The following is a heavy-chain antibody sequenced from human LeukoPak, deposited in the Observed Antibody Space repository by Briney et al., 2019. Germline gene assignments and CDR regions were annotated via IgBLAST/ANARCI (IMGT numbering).Heavy chain of an antibody. Sequence: PGGPLTLSCAASGLTFSINAKKELRQPPGKGLECVSTISGPGGSTYYGDSVKGRFTTSRDNSKNTVYLQMNSLRADDTAIYYCAKGDYGYYYYMDVWGKGTTVTVSS. D-gene: IGHD4-17*01. CDR2: ISGPGGST. CDR3: AKGDYGYYYYMDV. J-gene: IGHJ6*03. V-gene: IGHV3-23*01. CDR1: GLTFSINA.